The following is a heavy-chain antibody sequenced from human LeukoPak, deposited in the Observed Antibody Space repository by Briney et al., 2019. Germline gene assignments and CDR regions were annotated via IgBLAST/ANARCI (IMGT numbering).Heavy chain of an antibody. CDR1: GFTFNNYG. Sequence: GGSLRLSCAASGFTFNNYGMSWVRQAPGKGLEWVSAISGSGGSTYYADSVKGRFTISRDNSKNTLYLQMNSLRAEDTAVYYCAKDRGGTYYYDSSGYYYGDYWGQGTLVTVSS. CDR3: AKDRGGTYYYDSSGYYYGDY. J-gene: IGHJ4*02. V-gene: IGHV3-23*01. D-gene: IGHD3-22*01. CDR2: ISGSGGST.